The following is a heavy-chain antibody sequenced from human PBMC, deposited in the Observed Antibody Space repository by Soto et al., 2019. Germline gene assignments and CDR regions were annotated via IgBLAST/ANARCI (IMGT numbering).Heavy chain of an antibody. CDR2: ISSGSNYT. J-gene: IGHJ6*03. CDR1: GFTFSSYS. D-gene: IGHD3-10*01. CDR3: ARDFKESQYYYSCMDV. Sequence: EVQLVESGGGLVKPGGSLRLSCVVSGFTFSSYSMNWVRQAPGKGLEWVSSISSGSNYTYYADSVKGRFTISRDNAKNSVYLQMNSLRAEDTALYSCARDFKESQYYYSCMDVWGKGTTVTVSS. V-gene: IGHV3-21*06.